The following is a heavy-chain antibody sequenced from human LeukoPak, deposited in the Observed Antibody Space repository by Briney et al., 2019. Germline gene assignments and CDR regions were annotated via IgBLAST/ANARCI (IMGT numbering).Heavy chain of an antibody. J-gene: IGHJ4*02. CDR3: AKVVNKGTTTVNDNYFDY. CDR2: TSGDGGST. D-gene: IGHD4-11*01. CDR1: GFTFDDYA. V-gene: IGHV3-43*02. Sequence: PGGSLRLSCAASGFTFDDYAMHWVRQALGKGLEWVSLTSGDGGSTYYADSVKGRFTTSRDNNGNSLYLQMNSLRTEDTALYYCAKVVNKGTTTVNDNYFDYWGQGTLVTVSS.